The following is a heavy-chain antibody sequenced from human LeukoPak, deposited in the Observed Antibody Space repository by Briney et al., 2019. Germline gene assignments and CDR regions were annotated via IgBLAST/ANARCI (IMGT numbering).Heavy chain of an antibody. CDR2: INSDGSST. Sequence: GGSMRLSCAASGFTFSSYWIHWVRHAPGKGLVWVSRINSDGSSTSYADSVKGRFTTSRDSAKNMLYLQMNSLRVEDTAVYDCARATSTYYYGSGRLYFDYCGHGTLVTVSS. D-gene: IGHD3-10*01. CDR1: GFTFSSYW. V-gene: IGHV3-74*01. CDR3: ARATSTYYYGSGRLYFDY. J-gene: IGHJ4*03.